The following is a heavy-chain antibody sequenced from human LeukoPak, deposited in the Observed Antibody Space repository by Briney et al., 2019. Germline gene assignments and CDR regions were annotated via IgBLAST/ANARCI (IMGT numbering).Heavy chain of an antibody. CDR2: ISSDGSST. Sequence: GGSLRLSCAASGFTFSSYWMHWVRQAPGKGLVWVSRISSDGSSTSYADSVKGRFTISRDNAKNTLYLQMNSLRAEDTAVYYCARVAKSVLRFLEWSTGHTFGPWGQGTLVTVSS. V-gene: IGHV3-74*01. CDR1: GFTFSSYW. J-gene: IGHJ5*02. D-gene: IGHD3-3*01. CDR3: ARVAKSVLRFLEWSTGHTFGP.